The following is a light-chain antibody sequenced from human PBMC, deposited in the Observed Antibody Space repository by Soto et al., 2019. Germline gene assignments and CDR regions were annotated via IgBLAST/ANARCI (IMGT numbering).Light chain of an antibody. CDR2: DVT. CDR1: STDIGTYSR. Sequence: QSVLTQPASVSGSPGQSITISCTGTSTDIGTYSRVSWYLQYPGKAPKLMIYDVTKRPSGVSNRFSGSRSGSTASLTISGLQAEDEADYYCYSYTTTNTWLFGGGTKLTVL. V-gene: IGLV2-14*02. J-gene: IGLJ2*01. CDR3: YSYTTTNTWL.